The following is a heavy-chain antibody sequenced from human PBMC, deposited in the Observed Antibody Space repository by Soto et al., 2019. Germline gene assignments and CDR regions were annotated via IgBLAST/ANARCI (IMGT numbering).Heavy chain of an antibody. CDR1: GFTITAKA. D-gene: IGHD1-1*01. J-gene: IGHJ4*02. CDR3: AKDKPGTTSFDY. Sequence: GGSLRLSCAASGFTITAKALSGFAQAPGKGLEWVSAISDRGDTTHYADSVKGRFTISRDTSKNTLYLQLNALRADDTAVYYCAKDKPGTTSFDYWGQGTLVTVSS. CDR2: ISDRGDTT. V-gene: IGHV3-23*01.